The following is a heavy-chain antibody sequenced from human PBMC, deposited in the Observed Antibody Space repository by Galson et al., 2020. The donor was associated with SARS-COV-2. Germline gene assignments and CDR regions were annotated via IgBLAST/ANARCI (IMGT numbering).Heavy chain of an antibody. J-gene: IGHJ4*02. V-gene: IGHV3-23*01. CDR3: ATSIGAARRTTGGVFDY. D-gene: IGHD1-7*01. CDR1: GFTFANSA. Sequence: GGSLRLSCAASGFTFANSAMSWVRQAPGKGLEWVSAISDSGGSTDYADSVKGRFTVSRDNSKNTLYLQMNSLRAEDTAIYYCATSIGAARRTTGGVFDYWGQGTLVTVSS. CDR2: ISDSGGST.